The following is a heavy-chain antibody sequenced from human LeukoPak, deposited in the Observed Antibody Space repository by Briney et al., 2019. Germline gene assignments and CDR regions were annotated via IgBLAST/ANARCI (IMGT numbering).Heavy chain of an antibody. CDR3: ARDRSSYYFDF. Sequence: ASVTVSCKASGYTFTSYYMHWVRQAPGQGLEWMGIINPSGGTTGYSQKVQGRVTMTRDTSTSTVYMELSSLRSEDTAVYYCARDRSSYYFDFWGQGTLVTVSS. CDR2: INPSGGTT. D-gene: IGHD6-6*01. CDR1: GYTFTSYY. J-gene: IGHJ4*02. V-gene: IGHV1-46*01.